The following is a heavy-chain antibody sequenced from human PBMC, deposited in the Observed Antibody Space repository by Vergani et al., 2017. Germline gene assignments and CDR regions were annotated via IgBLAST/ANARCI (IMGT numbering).Heavy chain of an antibody. Sequence: QVQLVESGGGVVQPGRSLRLSCAASGFTFSSYGMHWVRQAPGKGLEWVAVIWYDGSNKYYADSVKGRFTISRDNSKNTLYLQMNSLRAEDTAVYYCARGWYYDIWTGHFDYWGQGTLVTVSS. CDR3: ARGWYYDIWTGHFDY. CDR2: IWYDGSNK. D-gene: IGHD3-9*01. V-gene: IGHV3-33*01. CDR1: GFTFSSYG. J-gene: IGHJ4*02.